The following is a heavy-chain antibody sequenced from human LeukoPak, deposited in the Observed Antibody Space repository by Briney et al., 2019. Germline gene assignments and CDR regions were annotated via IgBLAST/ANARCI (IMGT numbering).Heavy chain of an antibody. Sequence: SETLSLTCTVSGGSISSYYWSWIRQPAGKGLEWIGRIYTSGSTNYNPSLKSRVTMSVDTSNNQFSLKLSSVTAADTAVYYCARVRYYYDSSGYYNWFDPWGQGTLVTVSS. J-gene: IGHJ5*02. CDR3: ARVRYYYDSSGYYNWFDP. V-gene: IGHV4-4*07. CDR2: IYTSGST. D-gene: IGHD3-22*01. CDR1: GGSISSYY.